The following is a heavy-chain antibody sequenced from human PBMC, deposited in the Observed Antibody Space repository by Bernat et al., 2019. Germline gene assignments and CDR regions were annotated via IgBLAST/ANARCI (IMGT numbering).Heavy chain of an antibody. Sequence: LVESGGGVVQPGRSLRLSCAASGFTFSSYGMHWVRQAPGKGLEWVAVISYDGSNKYYADSVKGRFTISRDNSKNTLYLQMNSLRAEDTAVYYCANSYYYDSNPLDYWGQGTLVTVSS. V-gene: IGHV3-30*18. CDR1: GFTFSSYG. J-gene: IGHJ4*02. D-gene: IGHD3-22*01. CDR2: ISYDGSNK. CDR3: ANSYYYDSNPLDY.